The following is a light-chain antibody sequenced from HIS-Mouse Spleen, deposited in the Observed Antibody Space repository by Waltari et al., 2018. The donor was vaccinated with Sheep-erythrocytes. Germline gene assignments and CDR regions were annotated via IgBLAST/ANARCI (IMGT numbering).Light chain of an antibody. Sequence: DIVFTPSPGTLPLSPGERATPSSRASQRVSRSHLAWYQQKPGQAPRLLIYGASSMATGIPDRFSGSGSGTDFTLTISRLEPEDVAVYYCQQYGSSPLFPFGPGTKVDIK. CDR2: GAS. CDR3: QQYGSSPLFP. J-gene: IGKJ3*01. V-gene: IGKV3-20*01. CDR1: QRVSRSH.